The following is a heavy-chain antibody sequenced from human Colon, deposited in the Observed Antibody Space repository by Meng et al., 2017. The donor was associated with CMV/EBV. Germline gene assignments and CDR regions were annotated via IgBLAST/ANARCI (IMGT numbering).Heavy chain of an antibody. CDR2: ITSHSDYQ. CDR3: ARHSIAAAGLRAFDP. D-gene: IGHD6-25*01. Sequence: SGFSFSSYSMNWVRQAPGKGMQWVSSITSHSDYQYYADSVRGRFTISRDNANSSLFLQMNSLRADDTAVYYCARHSIAAAGLRAFDPWGQGTLVTVSS. CDR1: GFSFSSYS. J-gene: IGHJ5*02. V-gene: IGHV3-21*01.